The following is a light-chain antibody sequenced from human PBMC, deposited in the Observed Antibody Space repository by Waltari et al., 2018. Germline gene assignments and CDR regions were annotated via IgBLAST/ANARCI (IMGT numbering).Light chain of an antibody. V-gene: IGLV4-69*01. CDR2: VNSDGSH. J-gene: IGLJ3*02. Sequence: QLVVTQSPSASASLGASVKLTCTLSSGHSSNIIAWLQQRPEKGPRCLMKVNSDGSHSRGDEIPDRFSGSSSGAERYLTISSLQAEDEADYYCQTGGHGTWVFGGGTKLTVL. CDR3: QTGGHGTWV. CDR1: SGHSSNI.